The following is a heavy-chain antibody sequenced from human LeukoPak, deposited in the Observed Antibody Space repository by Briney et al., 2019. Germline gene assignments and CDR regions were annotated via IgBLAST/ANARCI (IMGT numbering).Heavy chain of an antibody. Sequence: PGGSLRLSCAASGFTFSSYSMNWVRQAPGKGLEWVSSISSSSSYICYADSVKGRFTISRDNAKNSLYLQMNSLRAEDTAVYYCARDRYDFWSGYFNYYYGMDVWGQGTTVTVSS. CDR2: ISSSSSYI. CDR1: GFTFSSYS. CDR3: ARDRYDFWSGYFNYYYGMDV. J-gene: IGHJ6*02. D-gene: IGHD3-3*01. V-gene: IGHV3-21*01.